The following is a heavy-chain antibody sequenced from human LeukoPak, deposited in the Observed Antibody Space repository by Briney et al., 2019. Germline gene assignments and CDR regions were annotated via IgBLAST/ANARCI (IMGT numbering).Heavy chain of an antibody. CDR3: ASAEVIQYGMDV. CDR2: INSDGSST. J-gene: IGHJ6*02. D-gene: IGHD3-16*02. CDR1: GFTFSSYW. Sequence: PGGSLRLSCAASGFTFSSYWMHWVRQAPGKGLVWVSRINSDGSSTSYADSVKGRFTISRDNAKNTLYLQMNSLRAEDTAVYYCASAEVIQYGMDVWGQGTTVTVSS. V-gene: IGHV3-74*01.